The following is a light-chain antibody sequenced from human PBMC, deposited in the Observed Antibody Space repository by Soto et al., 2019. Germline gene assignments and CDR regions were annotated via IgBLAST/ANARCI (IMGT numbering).Light chain of an antibody. J-gene: IGLJ2*01. CDR2: GNN. CDR1: SSNIGAEYD. CDR3: QSYDSSLSTAI. Sequence: QSVLTQPTSVSGTPGQSISISCTGTSSNIGAEYDVHWYQQLPGTAPRLLIFGNNNRPSGVPDRFSGSKSGTSASLAITGLQPEDEAIYYCQSYDSSLSTAIFGAGTQLTVL. V-gene: IGLV1-40*01.